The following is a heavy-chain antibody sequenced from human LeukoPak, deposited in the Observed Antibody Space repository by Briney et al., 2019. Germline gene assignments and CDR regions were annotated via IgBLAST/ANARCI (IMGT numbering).Heavy chain of an antibody. V-gene: IGHV3-73*01. Sequence: GGSLRLSCAASGFTFSGSAMHWVRRASGKGLEWVGRIRSKANSYATAYAASVKGRFTISRDDSKTTAYLQMKSLKTEDTAVYSCYRRHKDGGRGYFDNDYWGQVTLVTVSS. D-gene: IGHD3-22*01. CDR1: GFTFSGSA. CDR2: IRSKANSYAT. J-gene: IGHJ4*02. CDR3: YRRHKDGGRGYFDNDY.